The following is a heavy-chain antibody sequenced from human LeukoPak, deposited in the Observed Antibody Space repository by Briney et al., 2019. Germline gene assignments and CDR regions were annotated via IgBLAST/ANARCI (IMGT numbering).Heavy chain of an antibody. CDR2: ISYDGSNK. CDR1: GFTFSSYG. CDR3: AKADPSSGLDY. D-gene: IGHD6-19*01. Sequence: PGGSLRLSCAASGFTFSSYGMHWVRQAPGKGLEWVAVISYDGSNKYYADSVKGRFTISRDNSKNTLYLQMNSLRAEDTAVYYCAKADPSSGLDYRGQGTLVTVSS. J-gene: IGHJ4*02. V-gene: IGHV3-30*18.